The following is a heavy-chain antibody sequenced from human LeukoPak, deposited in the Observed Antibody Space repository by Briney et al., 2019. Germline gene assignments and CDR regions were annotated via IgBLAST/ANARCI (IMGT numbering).Heavy chain of an antibody. CDR3: AKGNGYSYGRYYFDY. CDR1: GFTFSSYA. Sequence: GGSLRLSCAASGFTFSSYAMGWVRQAPGKGLEWVSAITASGGNTYYADSVKGLFTISRDNAKNTRYLQVNSPRAEDTAVYYCAKGNGYSYGRYYFDYWGQGTLVTVSS. V-gene: IGHV3-23*01. J-gene: IGHJ4*02. CDR2: ITASGGNT. D-gene: IGHD5-18*01.